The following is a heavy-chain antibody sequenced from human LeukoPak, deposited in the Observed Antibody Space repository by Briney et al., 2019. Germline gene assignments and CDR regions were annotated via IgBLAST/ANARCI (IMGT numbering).Heavy chain of an antibody. CDR3: ALSAAGVPYYFDY. CDR1: GGTFSSYA. V-gene: IGHV1-69*05. D-gene: IGHD6-13*01. CDR2: IILIFGTA. J-gene: IGHJ4*02. Sequence: SSVKVSCKASGGTFSSYAISWVRQAPGQGLEWMGGIILIFGTANYAQKFQGRVTITTDESTSTAYMELSSLRSEDTAVYYCALSAAGVPYYFDYWGQGTLVTVSS.